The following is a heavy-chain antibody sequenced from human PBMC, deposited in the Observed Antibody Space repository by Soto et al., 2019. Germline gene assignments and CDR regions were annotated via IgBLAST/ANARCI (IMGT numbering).Heavy chain of an antibody. CDR3: ARLEQQWVEYWYLDF. V-gene: IGHV1-69*12. CDR1: GGTFSSNA. CDR2: IVPMFGVS. D-gene: IGHD1-26*01. J-gene: IGHJ2*01. Sequence: QVQLVQSGAEVRKPGSSVTVSCKASGGTFSSNAIVWVRQAPGQGLEWMGGIVPMFGVSKNAQKFQGRVTITADESTSTAYLKLSSLRSDDTAVYYGARLEQQWVEYWYLDFWGRGTLVTVSS.